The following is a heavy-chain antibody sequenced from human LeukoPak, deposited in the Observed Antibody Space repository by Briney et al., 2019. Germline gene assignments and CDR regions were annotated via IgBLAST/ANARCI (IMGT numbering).Heavy chain of an antibody. D-gene: IGHD3-9*01. CDR3: AKDAMTGFDY. Sequence: GGSLRLSCAASGFTFSSYGMHWVRQDPGKGLEWVAFIRYDGSNKYYADSVKGRFTISRDDSKNTLYLQMNSLRAEDTAVYYCAKDAMTGFDYWGQGTLVTVSS. CDR1: GFTFSSYG. V-gene: IGHV3-30*02. J-gene: IGHJ4*02. CDR2: IRYDGSNK.